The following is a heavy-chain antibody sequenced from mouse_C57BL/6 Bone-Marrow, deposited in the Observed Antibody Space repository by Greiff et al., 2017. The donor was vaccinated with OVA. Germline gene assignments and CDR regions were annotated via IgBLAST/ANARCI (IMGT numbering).Heavy chain of an antibody. V-gene: IGHV3-6*01. CDR3: ARVCDRAMDY. D-gene: IGHD6-5*01. J-gene: IGHJ4*01. CDR2: ISYDGSN. Sequence: ESGPGLVKPSQSLSLTCSVTGYSITSGYYWNWIRQFPGNKLEWMGYISYDGSNNYNPSLKNRISITRDTSKNQFFLKLNSVTTEDTATYYCARVCDRAMDYWGQGTSVTVSS. CDR1: GYSITSGYY.